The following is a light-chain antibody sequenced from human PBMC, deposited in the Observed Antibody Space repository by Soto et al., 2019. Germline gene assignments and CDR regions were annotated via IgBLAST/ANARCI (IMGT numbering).Light chain of an antibody. CDR2: EVT. V-gene: IGLV2-14*01. J-gene: IGLJ2*01. CDR1: SSDVGGYNY. Sequence: QSVLTQYASVSGSPGQSITISCTGTSSDVGGYNYVSWYQQHPGKAPKLMIYEVTNRPSGVSDRFSGSKSGNTASLTISGLQAEDEADYYCSSYTSSSTLVFGGGTQLTVL. CDR3: SSYTSSSTLV.